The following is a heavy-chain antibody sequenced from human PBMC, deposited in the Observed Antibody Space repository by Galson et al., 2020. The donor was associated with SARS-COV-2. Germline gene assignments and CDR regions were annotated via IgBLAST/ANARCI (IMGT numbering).Heavy chain of an antibody. D-gene: IGHD1-26*01. V-gene: IGHV1-2*02. J-gene: IGHJ4*02. CDR2: INPNSGGI. CDR3: ARDSGTYYGVEADY. Sequence: ASVKVSCKASGYTFTGYYMHWVRQAPGQGLEWMGWINPNSGGINYAQKFQGRVTMTRDTSISTAYMEVSSLRSDDTAVYYCARDSGTYYGVEADYWGQGTLVTVSS. CDR1: GYTFTGYY.